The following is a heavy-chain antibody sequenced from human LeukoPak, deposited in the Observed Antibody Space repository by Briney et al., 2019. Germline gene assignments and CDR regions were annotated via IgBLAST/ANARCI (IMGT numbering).Heavy chain of an antibody. V-gene: IGHV1-69*13. CDR2: IIPIFGTA. J-gene: IGHJ4*02. CDR1: GGTFSSYA. Sequence: GASVKVSCKASGGTFSSYAISWVRQAPGQGLEWMGGIIPIFGTANYAQKFQGRVTITADESTSTAYMELSSLRSEDTAVYYCASSVLNYYDSSGYYYNWGQGTLVTVSS. D-gene: IGHD3-22*01. CDR3: ASSVLNYYDSSGYYYN.